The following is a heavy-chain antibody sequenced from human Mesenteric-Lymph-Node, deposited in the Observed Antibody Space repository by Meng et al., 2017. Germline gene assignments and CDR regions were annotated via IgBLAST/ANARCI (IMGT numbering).Heavy chain of an antibody. CDR3: ARGGKGADDYPKYTVGLGFDY. CDR2: IYYSGST. V-gene: IGHV4-31*01. Sequence: QLQLQGSGPGLVKPSATLSLTCSVSGGSISSYGYYWAWIRQHPGKGLEWIGYIYYSGSTYYNPSLKSLVTISVDTSKNQFSLKLSSVTAADTAVYYCARGGKGADDYPKYTVGLGFDYWGQGTLVTVSS. D-gene: IGHD4-11*01. J-gene: IGHJ4*02. CDR1: GGSISSYGYY.